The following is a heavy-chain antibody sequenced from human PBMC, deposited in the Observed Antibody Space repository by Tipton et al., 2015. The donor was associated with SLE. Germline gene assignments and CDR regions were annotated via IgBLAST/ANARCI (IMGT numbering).Heavy chain of an antibody. J-gene: IGHJ2*01. CDR3: ARAEFSSNWYMYWHFDL. V-gene: IGHV4-59*08. CDR1: GGSFSSYY. CDR2: IYYSGST. Sequence: TLSLTCAVYGGSFSSYYWSWIRQPPGKGLEWIGYIYYSGSTHYNPSLKSRVTISRDTSGNQFSLNLHSVTAADTAVYFCARAEFSSNWYMYWHFDLWGRGTLVTVSS. D-gene: IGHD6-13*01.